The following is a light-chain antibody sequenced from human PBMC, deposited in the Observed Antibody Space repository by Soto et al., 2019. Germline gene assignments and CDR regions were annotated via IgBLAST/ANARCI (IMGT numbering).Light chain of an antibody. V-gene: IGKV1-39*01. CDR1: QSISSY. CDR2: DAS. Sequence: DIQMTQSPSSLSASVGDTVTITCRASQSISSYLNWYQQKPGKAPNLLIYDASSLQSGVPSRFSGSGSGTDFTLTISSLQSEDFAVYYCQQYDNWPLTFGGGTKVDIK. CDR3: QQYDNWPLT. J-gene: IGKJ4*01.